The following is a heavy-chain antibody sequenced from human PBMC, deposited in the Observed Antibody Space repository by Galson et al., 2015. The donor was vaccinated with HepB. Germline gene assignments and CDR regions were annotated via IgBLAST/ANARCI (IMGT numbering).Heavy chain of an antibody. CDR3: TLLWFGELVY. D-gene: IGHD3-10*01. J-gene: IGHJ4*02. CDR1: GFAFSNAW. V-gene: IGHV3-15*07. CDR2: IKSKTDGGTT. Sequence: SLRLSCAASGFAFSNAWMNWVRQAPGKGLEWVGRIKSKTDGGTTDYAAPVKGRFSISRDDSKNTLYLQMNSLKTEDTAVYYCTLLWFGELVYWGQGTLVTVSS.